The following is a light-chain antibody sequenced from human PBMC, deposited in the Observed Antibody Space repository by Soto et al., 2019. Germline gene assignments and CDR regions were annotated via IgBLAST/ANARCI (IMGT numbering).Light chain of an antibody. V-gene: IGLV1-44*01. Sequence: QSVLTQPPSASGTPGQRVSISCSGGSSNIGSNSVNWYQQLPGTAPKLLIYSNIQRPSGVPDRFSGSKSGTSASLAISGLQSEDEADYYCAAWDDSLNGRVFGGGTKLTV. J-gene: IGLJ2*01. CDR2: SNI. CDR3: AAWDDSLNGRV. CDR1: SSNIGSNS.